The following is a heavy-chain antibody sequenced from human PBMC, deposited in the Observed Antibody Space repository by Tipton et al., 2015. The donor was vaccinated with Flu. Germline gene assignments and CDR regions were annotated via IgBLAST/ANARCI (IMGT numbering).Heavy chain of an antibody. Sequence: TLSLTCTASGYSISSGYYWGWIRQPPGKGLEWIGSIYHSGSTYYNPSLKSRVTISVDTSKNQFSLKLSSVTAADTAVYYCARAGYCSGGSCNRRNNWFDPWGQGTLVTVSS. CDR2: IYHSGST. V-gene: IGHV4-38-2*02. CDR3: ARAGYCSGGSCNRRNNWFDP. J-gene: IGHJ5*02. D-gene: IGHD2-15*01. CDR1: GYSISSGYY.